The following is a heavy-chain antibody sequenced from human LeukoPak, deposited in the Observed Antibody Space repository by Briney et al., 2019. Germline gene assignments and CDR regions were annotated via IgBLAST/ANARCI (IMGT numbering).Heavy chain of an antibody. CDR2: INNSGST. J-gene: IGHJ3*01. D-gene: IGHD6-13*01. Sequence: SETLSLTCAVHGGSFSGHYWTWIRQPPGKGLEWIGEINNSGSTNYNPSLKSRVTIGVDTSKNQFSLKVRSVTAADTAEYYCARVHQQLALYAFDFWGHGTLVTVSS. V-gene: IGHV4-34*01. CDR1: GGSFSGHY. CDR3: ARVHQQLALYAFDF.